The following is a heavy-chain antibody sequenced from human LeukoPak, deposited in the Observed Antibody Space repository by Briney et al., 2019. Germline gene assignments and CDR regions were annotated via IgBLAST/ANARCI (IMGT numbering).Heavy chain of an antibody. CDR2: ISSSSSYI. V-gene: IGHV3-21*01. Sequence: GGSLRLSCAASGFTFSSYSMNWVRQAPGKGLEWVSSISSSSSYIYYADSVKGRFTISRDNSKNTLYLQMNSLRAEDTAVYYCARDYYDSSAYYSPWDYYYGMDAWGQGTTVTVSS. J-gene: IGHJ6*02. CDR3: ARDYYDSSAYYSPWDYYYGMDA. CDR1: GFTFSSYS. D-gene: IGHD3-22*01.